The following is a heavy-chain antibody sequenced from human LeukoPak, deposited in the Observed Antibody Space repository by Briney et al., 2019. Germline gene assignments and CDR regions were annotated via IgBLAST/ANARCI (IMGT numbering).Heavy chain of an antibody. D-gene: IGHD3-16*02. J-gene: IGHJ4*02. CDR3: AREGLRLGELSFPALDY. CDR2: ISTTGGTT. V-gene: IGHV3-21*01. CDR1: GLTFSSYG. Sequence: GGSLRLSCAASGLTFSSYGMSWVRQAPGRGLEWVSAISTTGGTTYYADSVKGRFTISRDSAKNSLYLQMNSLRAEDTAVYYCAREGLRLGELSFPALDYWGQGTLVTVSS.